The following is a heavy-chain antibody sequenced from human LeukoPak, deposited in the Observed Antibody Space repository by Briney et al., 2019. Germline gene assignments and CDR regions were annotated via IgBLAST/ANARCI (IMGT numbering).Heavy chain of an antibody. J-gene: IGHJ3*02. CDR1: GFTFSSNG. Sequence: GRPLRLSCAAPGFTFSSNGMHWVRQSPGKGLNWVAFITYDGSNQYYADSVKGRFTISRDNSKNTLYLQMNSLRAEDTAVYYCAKDKGGGYGNDGFDIWGRGTMVTVSS. CDR2: ITYDGSNQ. CDR3: AKDKGGGYGNDGFDI. D-gene: IGHD3-16*01. V-gene: IGHV3-30*18.